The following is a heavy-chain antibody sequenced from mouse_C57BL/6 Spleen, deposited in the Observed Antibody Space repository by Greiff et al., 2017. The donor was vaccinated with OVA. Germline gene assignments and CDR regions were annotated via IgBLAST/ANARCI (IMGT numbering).Heavy chain of an antibody. V-gene: IGHV8-8*01. CDR2: IWWDDDK. CDR3: APFHYYGSSWYFDV. D-gene: IGHD1-1*01. CDR1: GFSLSTFGMG. J-gene: IGHJ1*03. Sequence: QVTLKVSGPGILQPSQTLSLTCSFSGFSLSTFGMGVGWIRQPSGKGLEWLAHIWWDDDKYYNPALKSRLTISKDTSKNQVFLKIANVDTADTATYYCAPFHYYGSSWYFDVWGTGTTVTVSS.